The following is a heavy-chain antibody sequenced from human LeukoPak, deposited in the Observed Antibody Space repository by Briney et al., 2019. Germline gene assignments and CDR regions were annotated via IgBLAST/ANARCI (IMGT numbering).Heavy chain of an antibody. J-gene: IGHJ4*02. CDR3: AREALLQRRHSGSYPSGY. CDR1: GYTFTSYY. V-gene: IGHV1-46*01. Sequence: GASVKVSCKASGYTFTSYYMHWVRQAPGQGLEWMGIINPSGGSTSYAQKFQGRVTMTRDTSTSTVYMELSSLRSEDTAVYYCAREALLQRRHSGSYPSGYWGQGTLVTVSS. CDR2: INPSGGST. D-gene: IGHD1-26*01.